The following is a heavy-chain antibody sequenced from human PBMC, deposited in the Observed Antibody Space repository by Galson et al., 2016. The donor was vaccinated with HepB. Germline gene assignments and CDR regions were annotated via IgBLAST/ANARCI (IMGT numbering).Heavy chain of an antibody. J-gene: IGHJ3*01. CDR1: GFTFSSYS. Sequence: SLRLSCAASGFTFSSYSMSWVRQAPGKGLEWVSVISASGNSKFSVDAVRGRFSVSRDNTKITLFLQMDSLRGEDTAVYYCAKDLWDSRSPGAFDVWGQGTTVT. CDR3: AKDLWDSRSPGAFDV. CDR2: ISASGNSK. V-gene: IGHV3-23*01. D-gene: IGHD6-6*01.